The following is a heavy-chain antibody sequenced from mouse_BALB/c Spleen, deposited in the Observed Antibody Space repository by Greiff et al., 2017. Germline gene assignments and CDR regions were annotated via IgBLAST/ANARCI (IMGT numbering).Heavy chain of an antibody. CDR3: ARFDYGYY. CDR2: IYPGDGDT. V-gene: IGHV1-87*01. CDR1: GYTFTSYW. D-gene: IGHD2-2*01. J-gene: IGHJ2*01. Sequence: QVQLQQSGAELARPGASVKLSCKASGYTFTSYWMQWVKQRPGQGLEWIGAIYPGDGDTRYTQKFKGKATLTADKSSSTAYMQLSSLASEDSAVYYCARFDYGYYWGQGTTLTVSS.